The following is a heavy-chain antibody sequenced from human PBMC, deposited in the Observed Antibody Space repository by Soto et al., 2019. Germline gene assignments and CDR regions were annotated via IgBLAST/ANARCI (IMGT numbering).Heavy chain of an antibody. CDR3: ARESTVPAARVGYFYYGVDV. CDR2: ISVYNGNT. CDR1: GYSFSSFG. J-gene: IGHJ6*02. D-gene: IGHD2-2*01. V-gene: IGHV1-18*01. Sequence: QVQLVQSGAEVKKPGASVKVSCKASGYSFSSFGITWVRQAPGQGLEWMGWISVYNGNTNYAQSLQGRVSLTTDTSTSTAYKELRSLRSDDTVIYFCARESTVPAARVGYFYYGVDVWGQGTTVTVSS.